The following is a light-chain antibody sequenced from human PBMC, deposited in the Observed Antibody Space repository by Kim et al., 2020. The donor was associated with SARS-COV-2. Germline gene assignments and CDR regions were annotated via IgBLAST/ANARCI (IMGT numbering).Light chain of an antibody. CDR1: SSNIGAGYD. Sequence: QSVLTQPPSVSGAPGQTVTISCTGSSSNIGAGYDVHWYLQLPGTPPKLLIYVNNNQPSGVPDRFSSSKSGTSASLAITGLRTEDEADYYCQSYDNNLRGSKVFGGGTQLTVL. V-gene: IGLV1-40*01. CDR2: VNN. CDR3: QSYDNNLRGSKV. J-gene: IGLJ3*02.